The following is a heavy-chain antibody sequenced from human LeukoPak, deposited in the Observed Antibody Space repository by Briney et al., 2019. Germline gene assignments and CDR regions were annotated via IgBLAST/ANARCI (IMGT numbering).Heavy chain of an antibody. CDR1: GGSISSSSYY. J-gene: IGHJ6*03. CDR2: IYYSGST. D-gene: IGHD3-10*01. Sequence: PSETLSLTCTVSGGSISSSSYYWGWIRQPPGKGLEWIGSIYYSGSTYYNPSLKSRVTISVDTSKNQFSLKLSSVTAADTAVYYCARRLSYYYGSGRSYYMDVWGKGTTVTISS. CDR3: ARRLSYYYGSGRSYYMDV. V-gene: IGHV4-39*07.